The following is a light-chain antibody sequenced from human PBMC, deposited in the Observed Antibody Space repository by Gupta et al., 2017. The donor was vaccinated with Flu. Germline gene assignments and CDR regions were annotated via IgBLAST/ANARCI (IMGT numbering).Light chain of an antibody. CDR2: KAS. CDR1: QSINSW. J-gene: IGKJ2*01. V-gene: IGKV1-5*03. CDR3: QQYNSFPYT. Sequence: DIQMTQSPSTLSASVGDRVTITCRASQSINSWLAWYQQKPGKAPKVLIYKASTLPSGVPSRISGSGSGTEFTLTISSRQPDDFAVYFCQQYNSFPYTFGQGTKLEIK.